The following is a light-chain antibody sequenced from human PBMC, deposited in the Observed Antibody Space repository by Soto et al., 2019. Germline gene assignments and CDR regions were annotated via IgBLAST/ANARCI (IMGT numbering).Light chain of an antibody. CDR1: QSVSSH. CDR3: QQRSNWPT. Sequence: EVVLRQAAATRCLSRGDRATLSCRASQSVSSHFAWYQQKSGQAPRLLIYDASKRATGIPARFSGSGSGTDFTLTISSLEPEDFAVYYCQQRSNWPTFGQGTRLEN. CDR2: DAS. V-gene: IGKV3-11*01. J-gene: IGKJ5*01.